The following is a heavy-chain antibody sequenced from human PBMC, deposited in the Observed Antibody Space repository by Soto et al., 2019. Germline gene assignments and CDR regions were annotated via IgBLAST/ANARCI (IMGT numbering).Heavy chain of an antibody. CDR2: IKQDGSEK. CDR3: ARVRYGGNSYYFDY. J-gene: IGHJ4*02. CDR1: GFTFSRYW. Sequence: GGSLRLSCAASGFTFSRYWMSWVRQAPGRGLEWVANIKQDGSEKYYAASVKGRFTMSKDNVKNSLYLQMNSLRAEDTALYYCARVRYGGNSYYFDYWGQGTQVTVSS. V-gene: IGHV3-7*03. D-gene: IGHD4-17*01.